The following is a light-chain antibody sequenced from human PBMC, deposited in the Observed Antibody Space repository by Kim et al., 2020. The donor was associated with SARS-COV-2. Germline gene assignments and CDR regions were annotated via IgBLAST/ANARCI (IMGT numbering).Light chain of an antibody. CDR1: SGSIASNC. V-gene: IGLV6-57*03. CDR3: QSYDSSNHEV. Sequence: KTITISCTRSSGSIASNCVQWYQQRPGSAPTTVIYEDNQRPSGVPDRFSGSVDSSSNSASLTISGLKTEDEADYYCQSYDSSNHEVFGGGTQLTVL. CDR2: EDN. J-gene: IGLJ3*02.